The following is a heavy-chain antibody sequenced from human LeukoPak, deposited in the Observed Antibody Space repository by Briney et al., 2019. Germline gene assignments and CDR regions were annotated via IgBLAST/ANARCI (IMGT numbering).Heavy chain of an antibody. CDR3: ARVHYYDSSGYLRPGYFQH. CDR1: GGSISSYY. D-gene: IGHD3-22*01. J-gene: IGHJ1*01. Sequence: SETLSLTCTVSGGSISSYYWSWIRQPPGKGLEWIGYIYYSGSTNHNPSLKSRVTISVDTSKNQFSLKLSSVTAADTAVYYCARVHYYDSSGYLRPGYFQHWGQGTLVTVSS. CDR2: IYYSGST. V-gene: IGHV4-59*01.